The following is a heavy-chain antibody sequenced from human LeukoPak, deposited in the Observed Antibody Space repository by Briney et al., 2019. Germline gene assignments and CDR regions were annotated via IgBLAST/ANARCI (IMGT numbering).Heavy chain of an antibody. CDR2: FDPEDGET. V-gene: IGHV1-24*01. CDR1: GYTLTELS. D-gene: IGHD3-22*01. Sequence: ASVKVSCKVSGYTLTELSMHWVRQAPGKGLEWMGGFDPEDGETIYAQKFQSRVTMTEDTSTDTAYMELSSLRSEDTAVYYCATVPYRHMIVVNYFDYWGQGTLVTVSS. CDR3: ATVPYRHMIVVNYFDY. J-gene: IGHJ4*02.